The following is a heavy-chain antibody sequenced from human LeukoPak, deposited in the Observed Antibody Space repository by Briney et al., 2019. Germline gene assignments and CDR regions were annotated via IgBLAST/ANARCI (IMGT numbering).Heavy chain of an antibody. CDR3: ARDSGWLRFDY. J-gene: IGHJ4*02. CDR1: GGSISSSDYY. Sequence: SETLSLTCAVSGGSISSSDYYWDWIRQSPGKGLEWIGSIYYSGNTYYNPSLKSRVTMSLDTPKNQFSLKLSSVTAADTAVYYCARDSGWLRFDYWGQGTLVTVSS. CDR2: IYYSGNT. D-gene: IGHD3-10*01. V-gene: IGHV4-39*07.